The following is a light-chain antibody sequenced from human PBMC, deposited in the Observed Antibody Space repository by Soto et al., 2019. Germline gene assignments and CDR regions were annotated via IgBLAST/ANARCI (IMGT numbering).Light chain of an antibody. CDR3: QQYGSSPWT. CDR2: GAS. V-gene: IGKV3-20*01. J-gene: IGKJ1*01. Sequence: EIVLTQSPGTLSLSPGKRATLSCRASQSVSSSYLAWYQQKPGQAPRLLIDGASSRATGIPDRFSGSGSGTDFTLTISRLEPEDFAVYYCQQYGSSPWTFGQGTKVEIK. CDR1: QSVSSSY.